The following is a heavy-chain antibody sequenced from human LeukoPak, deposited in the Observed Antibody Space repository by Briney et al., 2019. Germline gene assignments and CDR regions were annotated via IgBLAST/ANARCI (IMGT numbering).Heavy chain of an antibody. Sequence: PGRSLRLSCAASGFTFGSYGMHWVRRAPGKGLEWVAVISFDGNNKYYADSVKGRFTISRDNSKNTLYLQMNSLRPEDTAVYYCAKVRGAVVGYFDYWGQGTLVTVSS. V-gene: IGHV3-30*18. J-gene: IGHJ4*02. CDR2: ISFDGNNK. D-gene: IGHD6-19*01. CDR1: GFTFGSYG. CDR3: AKVRGAVVGYFDY.